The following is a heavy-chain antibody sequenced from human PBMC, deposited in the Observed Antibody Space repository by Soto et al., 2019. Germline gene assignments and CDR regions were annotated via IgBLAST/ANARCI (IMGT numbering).Heavy chain of an antibody. J-gene: IGHJ4*02. V-gene: IGHV2-5*02. CDR1: GFSLTTSGVG. Sequence: QITLKESGPTLVRPTQTLTLTCTFSGFSLTTSGVGVGWIRQPPGKTLEWLAVIYWDDDKRYSSSLKSRLTITKDTSKHQVVLTMTNMDPVDTATYDCAHHPYYGLGSYSFDYWGQGNLVTVSS. CDR3: AHHPYYGLGSYSFDY. CDR2: IYWDDDK. D-gene: IGHD3-10*01.